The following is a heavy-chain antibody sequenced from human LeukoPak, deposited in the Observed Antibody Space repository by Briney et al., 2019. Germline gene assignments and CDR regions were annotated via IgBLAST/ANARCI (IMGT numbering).Heavy chain of an antibody. CDR1: GGSISSSSYY. CDR3: ARARYDFWSGIPEFDP. Sequence: SETLSLTCTVSGGSISSSSYYWGWIRQPPGKGLEWIGSIYYSGSTYYNPSLKSRVTISVDTSKNQFSLKLSSVTAADTAVYYCARARYDFWSGIPEFDPWGQGTLVTVSS. J-gene: IGHJ5*02. V-gene: IGHV4-39*07. D-gene: IGHD3-3*01. CDR2: IYYSGST.